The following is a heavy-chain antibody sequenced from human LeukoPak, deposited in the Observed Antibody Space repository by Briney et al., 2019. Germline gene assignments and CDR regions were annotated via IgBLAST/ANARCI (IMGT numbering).Heavy chain of an antibody. V-gene: IGHV1-18*01. CDR3: ARDFLTQNDYGDYGY. CDR2: ISAYNGNT. J-gene: IGHJ4*02. D-gene: IGHD4-17*01. CDR1: GYTFTSYG. Sequence: ASVKVSCKASGYTFTSYGISWVRQAPGQGLEWMGWISAYNGNTNYAQKLQGRVTMTRDTSTSTVYMELSSLRSEDTAVYYCARDFLTQNDYGDYGYWGQGTLVTVSS.